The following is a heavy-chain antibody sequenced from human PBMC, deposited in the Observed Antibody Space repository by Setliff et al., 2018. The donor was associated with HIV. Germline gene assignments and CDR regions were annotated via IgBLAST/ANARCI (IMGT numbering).Heavy chain of an antibody. V-gene: IGHV4-61*01. J-gene: IGHJ6*02. Sequence: SETLSLTCTVSGDFFSSDYYWSWIRQPPGKGLEWIGSIYYSGSTNYNPSLKSRVTISVDTSKNQFSLKLSSVTAADTAVYYCARDWGSITMGGSYYYYYGVDVWGQGTTVTVSS. CDR2: IYYSGST. CDR1: GDFFSSDYY. D-gene: IGHD3-10*01. CDR3: ARDWGSITMGGSYYYYYGVDV.